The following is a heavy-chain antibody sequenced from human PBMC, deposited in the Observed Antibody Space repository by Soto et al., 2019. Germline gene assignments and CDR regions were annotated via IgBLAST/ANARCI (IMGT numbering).Heavy chain of an antibody. V-gene: IGHV3-23*01. J-gene: IGHJ6*02. Sequence: GGSLRLSCAASGFTFGIHAMSWVRQAPGKWLEWVSFISGSGGSTYYADSVKGRFTISRDNSKKTLYLQISSLRGEDTAVYYCGKGSAATNYFYYATDVWGRGXTVTVSS. CDR2: ISGSGGST. CDR3: GKGSAATNYFYYATDV. CDR1: GFTFGIHA. D-gene: IGHD2-15*01.